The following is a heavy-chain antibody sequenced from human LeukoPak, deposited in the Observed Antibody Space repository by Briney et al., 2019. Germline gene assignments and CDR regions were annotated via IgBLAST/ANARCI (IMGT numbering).Heavy chain of an antibody. D-gene: IGHD1-26*01. Sequence: GGSLRLSCVASGFTFSNYAMSWVRQAPGKGPEWVSSISASGIATYYADSVRGRFTIFRDNSGNTLFLQMSSLRTDDTAIYYCAKERGVGATTGSLATFDNWGQGTLVTVSS. CDR2: ISASGIAT. J-gene: IGHJ4*02. CDR3: AKERGVGATTGSLATFDN. CDR1: GFTFSNYA. V-gene: IGHV3-23*01.